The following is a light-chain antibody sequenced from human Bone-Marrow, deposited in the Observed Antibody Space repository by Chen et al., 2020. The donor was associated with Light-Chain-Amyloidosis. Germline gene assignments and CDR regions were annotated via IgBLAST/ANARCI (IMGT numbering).Light chain of an antibody. CDR1: SANIGNNY. CDR2: KNN. Sequence: QSVLPQPPSASGTPGQRVTIPCSGSSANIGNNYVYWYQQVPRTAPKLLIYKNNQRPPGVPDRFSGSRSGTSASLAISGLRSEDDADYYCAAWDDSLNGVVFGGGTKLTVL. CDR3: AAWDDSLNGVV. V-gene: IGLV1-47*01. J-gene: IGLJ2*01.